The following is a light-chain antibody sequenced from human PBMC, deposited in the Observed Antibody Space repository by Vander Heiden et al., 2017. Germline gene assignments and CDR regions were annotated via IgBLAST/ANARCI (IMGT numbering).Light chain of an antibody. CDR3: CSYAGDSTV. J-gene: IGLJ2*01. V-gene: IGLV2-23*02. Sequence: QSALTQPASVSGSPGQSITISCIGTSSDVGSADLVSWYQQHPGKAPKLIIYEVSKRPSGVSNHFSGSKSGNTASLTISGLQAEDEADYYCCSYAGDSTVFGGGTKLTGL. CDR1: SSDVGSADL. CDR2: EVS.